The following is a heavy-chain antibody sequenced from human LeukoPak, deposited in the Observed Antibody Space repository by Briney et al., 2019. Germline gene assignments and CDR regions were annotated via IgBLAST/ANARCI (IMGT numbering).Heavy chain of an antibody. D-gene: IGHD5-18*01. CDR2: IKQDGSEK. J-gene: IGHJ4*02. CDR3: ARAPVDTAMWFDY. Sequence: GGSLRHSCAASGFTFSGYWMSWVRQAPGKGLEWVANIKQDGSEKYYVDSVKGRFTISRDNAKNSLYLQMNSLRAEDTAVYYCARAPVDTAMWFDYWGQGTLVTVSS. V-gene: IGHV3-7*01. CDR1: GFTFSGYW.